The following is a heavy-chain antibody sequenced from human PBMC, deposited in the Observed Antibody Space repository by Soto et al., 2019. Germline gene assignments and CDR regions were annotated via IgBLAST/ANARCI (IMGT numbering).Heavy chain of an antibody. V-gene: IGHV4-34*02. CDR2: VTHSGST. CDR1: GGSLRGSY. J-gene: IGHJ4*02. D-gene: IGHD2-21*01. Sequence: QVHLQQWGAGLLKPSETLSLTCGVYGGSLRGSYWSWIRQPPGKGLEWLGKVTHSGSTTFNPSLKSRVSVSVDTSDNQFSLKLTSVTAADTAVYYCARGHIPVYGPVPDYFDSWGQGTLVTVSS. CDR3: ARGHIPVYGPVPDYFDS.